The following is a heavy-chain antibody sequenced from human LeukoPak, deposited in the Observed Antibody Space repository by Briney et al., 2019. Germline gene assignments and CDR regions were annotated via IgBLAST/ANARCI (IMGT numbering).Heavy chain of an antibody. CDR3: ARGFSSSSPSDY. Sequence: GAAGKVSCKASRYSFTNYGVDWVRQAPGQGLEWVGWVAPYNGHTNYAQKFQGRVTLTKDTSTNTAYMELRSLKSDDTAVYYCARGFSSSSPSDYWGQGTLVTVAS. CDR2: VAPYNGHT. J-gene: IGHJ4*02. V-gene: IGHV1-18*01. D-gene: IGHD6-6*01. CDR1: RYSFTNYG.